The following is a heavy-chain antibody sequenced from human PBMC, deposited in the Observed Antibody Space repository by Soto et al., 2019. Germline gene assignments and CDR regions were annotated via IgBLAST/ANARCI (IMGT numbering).Heavy chain of an antibody. Sequence: EVQLVESGGGLVKPGGSLRLSCAASGFTFSSYSMNWVRQAPGKGLEWVSSISSSSSYIYYADSVKGRFTISRDNAKNSLYLQKKRLRAEDTAVYYCARGGGSGSYYGAFDIWGQGTMVTVSS. CDR3: ARGGGSGSYYGAFDI. CDR1: GFTFSSYS. D-gene: IGHD1-26*01. CDR2: ISSSSSYI. V-gene: IGHV3-21*01. J-gene: IGHJ3*02.